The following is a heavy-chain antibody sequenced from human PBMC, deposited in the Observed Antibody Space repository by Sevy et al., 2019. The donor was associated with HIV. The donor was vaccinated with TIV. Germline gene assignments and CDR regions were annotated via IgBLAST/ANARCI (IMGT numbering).Heavy chain of an antibody. CDR1: GFTFGNYA. Sequence: GGSLRLSCAASGFTFGNYAMSWVRQAPGKGLEWVSGISGSGGSGDKTNYADSVKGRFTISRDDSKNSLYLQLNSLRAEDTAIYYCARKYDSSGYFDYWGQGTLVTVSS. CDR2: ISGSGGSGDKT. CDR3: ARKYDSSGYFDY. J-gene: IGHJ4*02. D-gene: IGHD3-22*01. V-gene: IGHV3-23*01.